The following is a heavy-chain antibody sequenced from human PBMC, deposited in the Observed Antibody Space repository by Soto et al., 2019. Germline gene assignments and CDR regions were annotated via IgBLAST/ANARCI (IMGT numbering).Heavy chain of an antibody. D-gene: IGHD6-13*01. CDR2: ISYDGSNK. CDR3: VKDQDSSHRN. Sequence: QVQLVESGGGVVQPGRSLRLSCAASGFTFSSYGMHWVRQAPGKGLEWVAVISYDGSNKNYADSVKGRFTISRDNPKNTLYVQMNSLRPEDTAVYYCVKDQDSSHRNWGQGTLVTVSS. V-gene: IGHV3-30*18. J-gene: IGHJ4*02. CDR1: GFTFSSYG.